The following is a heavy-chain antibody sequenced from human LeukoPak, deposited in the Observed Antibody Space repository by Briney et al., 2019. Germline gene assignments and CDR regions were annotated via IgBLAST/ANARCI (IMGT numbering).Heavy chain of an antibody. CDR1: GYILTEYY. CDR2: IIPDSGGT. J-gene: IGHJ4*02. CDR3: STEDKYCTGANCGVF. Sequence: ASVKVSCKASGYILTEYYVHWVRQAPGQGLEWMGFIIPDSGGTTYQHKFQGRVTMTRDTSIGTFYMELSSLRPDDTAVYYCSTEDKYCTGANCGVFWGQGTLITVSS. D-gene: IGHD2-8*02. V-gene: IGHV1-2*02.